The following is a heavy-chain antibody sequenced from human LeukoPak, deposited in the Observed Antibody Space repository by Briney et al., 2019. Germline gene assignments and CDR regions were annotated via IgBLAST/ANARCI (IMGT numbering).Heavy chain of an antibody. Sequence: SVKVSCRASGGTFSGYAISWVRQAPGQGLEWMGRIIPIFGTANYAQKFQGGVTITTDESTSTAYMELSSLRSEDTAVYYCARRARIAAAWYYFDYWGQGTLVTVSS. CDR2: IIPIFGTA. V-gene: IGHV1-69*05. D-gene: IGHD6-13*01. CDR1: GGTFSGYA. J-gene: IGHJ4*02. CDR3: ARRARIAAAWYYFDY.